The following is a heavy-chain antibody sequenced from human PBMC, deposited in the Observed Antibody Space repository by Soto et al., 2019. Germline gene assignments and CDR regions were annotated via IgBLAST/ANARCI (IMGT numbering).Heavy chain of an antibody. CDR2: ISGYNGNT. CDR1: GYTFTNYG. Sequence: ASVRVSCKASGYTFTNYGVSWVRQAPGQGLEWMGWISGYNGNTNYAQNLQGRVSMTTDTSTSTAYMELRSLRPDDTAVYYCARDVTRNYYDSSGHYYFDYWGQGTLVTVSS. V-gene: IGHV1-18*04. D-gene: IGHD3-22*01. CDR3: ARDVTRNYYDSSGHYYFDY. J-gene: IGHJ4*02.